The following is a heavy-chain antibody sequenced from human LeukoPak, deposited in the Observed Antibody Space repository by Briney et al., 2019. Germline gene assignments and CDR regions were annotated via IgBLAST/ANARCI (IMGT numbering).Heavy chain of an antibody. Sequence: QTGGSLRLSCAASGFTFSSYAMHWVRQAPGKGLEWVAVISYDGSNKYYADSVKGRFTISRDNSKNTLYLQMNSLRAEDTAVYYCARSYYYDSSGYSLAFDYWGQGTLVTVSS. D-gene: IGHD3-22*01. CDR3: ARSYYYDSSGYSLAFDY. V-gene: IGHV3-30*01. CDR2: ISYDGSNK. J-gene: IGHJ4*02. CDR1: GFTFSSYA.